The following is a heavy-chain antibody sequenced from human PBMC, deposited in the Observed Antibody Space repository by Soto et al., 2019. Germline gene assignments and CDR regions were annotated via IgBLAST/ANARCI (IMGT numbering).Heavy chain of an antibody. J-gene: IGHJ6*02. CDR1: GGSISSYY. CDR3: ARELWVDTAPRPYYYGMDV. V-gene: IGHV4-59*01. CDR2: IYYSGST. Sequence: SGTLSLTCTVSGGSISSYYWSWIRQPPGKGLEWVGYIYYSGSTNYNPSLKSRVTISVDTSKNQFSLKLSSVTAADTAVYYCARELWVDTAPRPYYYGMDVWGQGTTVTVSS. D-gene: IGHD5-18*01.